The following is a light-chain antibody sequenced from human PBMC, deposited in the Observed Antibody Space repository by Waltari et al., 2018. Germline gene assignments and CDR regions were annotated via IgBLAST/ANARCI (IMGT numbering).Light chain of an antibody. J-gene: IGLJ3*02. V-gene: IGLV3-21*01. Sequence: YVLTQPPSVAVAPGQTATISCGGVSSGHKTVNWYQQRPGQAPVVVTYFDSVRPSGIPERFSGSNSGNTATLTITGVEAGDEADYYCQVWDSSSAHMLFGGGTKVTVL. CDR3: QVWDSSSAHML. CDR1: SSGHKT. CDR2: FDS.